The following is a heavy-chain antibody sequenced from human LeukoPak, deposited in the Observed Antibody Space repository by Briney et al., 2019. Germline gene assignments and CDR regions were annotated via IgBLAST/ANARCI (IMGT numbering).Heavy chain of an antibody. J-gene: IGHJ4*02. Sequence: GGSLRLSCAASGFTFNTFNMNWVHQAPGKGLEWVSSITSGGDYIYYADSVKGRFTTSRDNAKNSLSLQLNSLRVEDTAVYYCARGHYDVLAASYKWTPDYWGQGTLVTVSS. V-gene: IGHV3-21*01. CDR1: GFTFNTFN. CDR3: ARGHYDVLAASYKWTPDY. CDR2: ITSGGDYI. D-gene: IGHD3-9*01.